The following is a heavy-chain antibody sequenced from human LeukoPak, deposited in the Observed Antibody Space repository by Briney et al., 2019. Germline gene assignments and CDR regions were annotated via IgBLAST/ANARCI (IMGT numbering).Heavy chain of an antibody. Sequence: SETLSLTCAVYGGSFSGYYWSWIRQPPGKWLEWIGEINHSGSTNYNPSLKSRVTISVDTSKNQFSLKLSSVTAADTAVYYCARQYDFWSGYRPYYFDYWGQGTLVTVSS. D-gene: IGHD3-3*01. CDR2: INHSGST. J-gene: IGHJ4*02. CDR1: GGSFSGYY. V-gene: IGHV4-34*01. CDR3: ARQYDFWSGYRPYYFDY.